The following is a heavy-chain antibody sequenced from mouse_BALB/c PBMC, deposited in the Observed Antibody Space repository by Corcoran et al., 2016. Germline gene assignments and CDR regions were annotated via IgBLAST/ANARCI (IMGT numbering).Heavy chain of an antibody. V-gene: IGHV9-4*02. J-gene: IGHJ2*01. CDR1: GYTFTTAG. CDR3: AIYYGSNY. Sequence: QIRLVQSGPELKNPGETVRISCKASGYTFTTAGMQWVQKMPGKGLKWIGWINTHSGVPKYAEDFKGRFAFSLETSASTAYLQISNLKNEDTATYFCAIYYGSNYWGQGTTLTVSS. D-gene: IGHD1-1*01. CDR2: INTHSGVP.